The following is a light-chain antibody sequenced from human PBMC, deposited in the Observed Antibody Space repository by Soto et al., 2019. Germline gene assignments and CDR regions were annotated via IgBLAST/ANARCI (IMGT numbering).Light chain of an antibody. CDR2: DAS. J-gene: IGKJ4*01. CDR3: QQRSNWLT. V-gene: IGKV3-11*01. CDR1: QSVSSY. Sequence: EIVLTQSPATLSLSAGERATLSCRASQSVSSYLAWYQQKPGQAPRLLIYDASNRATGIPARFSGSGSGTDFTLTISSLEPSDFAGYYCQQRSNWLTFGGGTKVEIK.